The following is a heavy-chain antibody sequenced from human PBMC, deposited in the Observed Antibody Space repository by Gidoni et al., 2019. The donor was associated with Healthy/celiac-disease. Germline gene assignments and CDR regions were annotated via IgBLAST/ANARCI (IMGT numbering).Heavy chain of an antibody. CDR2: ISYDGSNK. CDR3: ARAYYDSSGYCY. V-gene: IGHV3-30-3*01. J-gene: IGHJ4*02. Sequence: QVQLVESGGGVVQPGRSLRLSCAASGFTFSSYAMHWVRQAPGKGLEWVAVISYDGSNKYYADSVKGRFTISRDNSKNTLYLQMNSLRAEDTAVYYCARAYYDSSGYCYWGQGTLVTVSS. CDR1: GFTFSSYA. D-gene: IGHD3-22*01.